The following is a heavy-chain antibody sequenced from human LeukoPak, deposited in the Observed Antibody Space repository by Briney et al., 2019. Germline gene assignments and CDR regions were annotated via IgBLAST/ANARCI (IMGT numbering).Heavy chain of an antibody. D-gene: IGHD2-21*01. J-gene: IGHJ3*01. Sequence: PGGSLRLSCAASGFTFSSYAVSWVRQAPGKGLEWVSAVSESGTGTYYADSVKGRFIISRDNSKKTLYLQMNSLRAEDTAVYFCAKGFPIDAFDVWGQGTVVTVSS. V-gene: IGHV3-23*01. CDR3: AKGFPIDAFDV. CDR2: VSESGTGT. CDR1: GFTFSSYA.